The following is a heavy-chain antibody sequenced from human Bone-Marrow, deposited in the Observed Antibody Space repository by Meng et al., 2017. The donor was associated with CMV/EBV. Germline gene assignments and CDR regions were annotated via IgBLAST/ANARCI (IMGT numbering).Heavy chain of an antibody. V-gene: IGHV4-39*01. D-gene: IGHD2-2*01. CDR3: ARIAIPGYCSSTSCLTPFDY. J-gene: IGHJ4*02. CDR2: IYYSGST. Sequence: CSYCWGWIRQPPVQGLEWIGSIYYSGSTYANPSLKSPVTISVGTSKNRFSLKLSSVTAADTAVYYCARIAIPGYCSSTSCLTPFDYWGQGTLVTVSS. CDR1: CSYC.